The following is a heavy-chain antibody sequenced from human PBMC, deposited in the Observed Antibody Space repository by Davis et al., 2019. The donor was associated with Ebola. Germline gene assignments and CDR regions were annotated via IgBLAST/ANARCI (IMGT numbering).Heavy chain of an antibody. V-gene: IGHV1-2*06. CDR2: IITNSGGT. Sequence: ASVKVSCKASGYTFTAYSLHWVRQAPGQGLEWMGRIITNSGGTNYAQKFQGRVTMTRDTSISTVYMELSSLRYDDTADYYCARGHNYAHEYWGQGTLVTVSS. J-gene: IGHJ4*02. CDR3: ARGHNYAHEY. CDR1: GYTFTAYS. D-gene: IGHD4-11*01.